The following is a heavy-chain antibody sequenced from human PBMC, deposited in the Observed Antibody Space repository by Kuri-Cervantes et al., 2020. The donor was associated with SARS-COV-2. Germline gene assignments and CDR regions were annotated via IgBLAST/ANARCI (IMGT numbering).Heavy chain of an antibody. J-gene: IGHJ6*03. CDR1: GFTFSSYW. D-gene: IGHD3-22*01. Sequence: GESLKISCAASGFTFSSYWMSWVRQAPGKGLEWVANIKQDGSEKYYVDSVKGRFTISRDNAKNSLYLQMNSLRAEDTAVYYCARVADGDSSGYYYYYYYMDVWGKGTTVTVSS. V-gene: IGHV3-7*01. CDR3: ARVADGDSSGYYYYYYYMDV. CDR2: IKQDGSEK.